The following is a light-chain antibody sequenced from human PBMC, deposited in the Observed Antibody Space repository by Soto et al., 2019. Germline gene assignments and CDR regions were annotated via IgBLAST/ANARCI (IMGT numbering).Light chain of an antibody. J-gene: IGKJ2*01. CDR2: KAS. CDR1: QSITSW. V-gene: IGKV1-5*03. Sequence: DIQMTQSPSTLSASVGDRVTITCRASQSITSWLAWYQQKPGKAPKLLIYKASSLESGVPSRFSGSGSGTEFTLTISSLQPADFATDYGQQYKNYSGTFGQGTKLEIK. CDR3: QQYKNYSGT.